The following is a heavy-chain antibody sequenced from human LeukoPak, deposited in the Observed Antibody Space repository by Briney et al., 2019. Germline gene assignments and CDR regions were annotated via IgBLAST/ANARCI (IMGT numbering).Heavy chain of an antibody. CDR2: ISSSSSYI. V-gene: IGHV3-21*01. D-gene: IGHD3-9*01. J-gene: IGHJ6*03. CDR3: ARGSVLRYFDWPNYYMDV. CDR1: GFTFSSYN. Sequence: GGPLRLSCAASGFTFSSYNMNWVRQTPGQGLEWVSSISSSSSYIYYADSVKGRFTISRDNAKNSLYLQMNSLRAEDTAVYYCARGSVLRYFDWPNYYMDVWGKGTTVTVSS.